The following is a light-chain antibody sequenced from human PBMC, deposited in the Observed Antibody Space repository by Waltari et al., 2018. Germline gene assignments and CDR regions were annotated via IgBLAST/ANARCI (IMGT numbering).Light chain of an antibody. CDR2: GAS. CDR1: QSVSSY. V-gene: IGKV3-20*01. Sequence: ILTQSPATLSLSPGARATLSCRASQSVSSYLAWYQQKPGQAPRLLIYGASSRATGIPDRFSGSGSGTEFTLTISSLEPEDFAVYYCQKYSSSPYSFGQGTKVEIK. CDR3: QKYSSSPYS. J-gene: IGKJ2*03.